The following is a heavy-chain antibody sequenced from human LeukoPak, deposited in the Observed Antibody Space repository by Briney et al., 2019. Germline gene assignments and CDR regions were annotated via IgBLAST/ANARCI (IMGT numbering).Heavy chain of an antibody. Sequence: SETLSLTCTVSGGSISTSNYYWGWIRQPPGKGLEWIGNIFYSGSTYYSPSLRSRVTISLDTSRNQFSLKLSSVTAADTAVYYCARSYYDILTGYSSGFDYWGQGTLVTVSS. CDR2: IFYSGST. V-gene: IGHV4-39*07. J-gene: IGHJ4*02. D-gene: IGHD3-9*01. CDR3: ARSYYDILTGYSSGFDY. CDR1: GGSISTSNYY.